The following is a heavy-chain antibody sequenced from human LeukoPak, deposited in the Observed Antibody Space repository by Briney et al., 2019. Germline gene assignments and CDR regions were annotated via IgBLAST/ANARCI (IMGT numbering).Heavy chain of an antibody. Sequence: GGSLRLSCAASGFTFSSYEMNWVRQAPGKGLEWVSYISTTGSSIYYADSVRGRFTISRDNVKNLLYLQMNSLRAEDTAVYYCARVQRGIAVALDYWGQGTLATVSS. J-gene: IGHJ4*02. V-gene: IGHV3-48*03. D-gene: IGHD6-19*01. CDR2: ISTTGSSI. CDR1: GFTFSSYE. CDR3: ARVQRGIAVALDY.